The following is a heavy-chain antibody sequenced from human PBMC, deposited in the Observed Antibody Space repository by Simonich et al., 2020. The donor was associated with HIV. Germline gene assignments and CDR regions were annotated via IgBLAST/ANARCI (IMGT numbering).Heavy chain of an antibody. J-gene: IGHJ4*02. CDR3: ARDLPIGSYFDS. Sequence: QVQLVQSGAEVKKPGASVKVSCKASGYTYINYGINWVRQAPGQGLEWMGRITVYNGNTESAQKFRGRPTLTTDTSTNTAYMELRSLRSEDPAVYYCARDLPIGSYFDSWGQGTLVTVSS. D-gene: IGHD1-26*01. CDR1: GYTYINYG. V-gene: IGHV1-18*01. CDR2: ITVYNGNT.